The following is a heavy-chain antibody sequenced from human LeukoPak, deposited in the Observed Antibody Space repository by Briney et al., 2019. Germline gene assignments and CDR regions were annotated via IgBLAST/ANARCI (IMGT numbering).Heavy chain of an antibody. Sequence: GGSLRLSCAASGFTFSSYTMNWVRQAPGKGLEWVSSISSSSNYIYYADSLKGRFTISRDNAKNSLYLQMNSLRAEDTAVYYCAREVATDSDFDYWGQGTLVTVSS. J-gene: IGHJ4*02. CDR1: GFTFSSYT. D-gene: IGHD5-12*01. CDR3: AREVATDSDFDY. CDR2: ISSSSNYI. V-gene: IGHV3-21*01.